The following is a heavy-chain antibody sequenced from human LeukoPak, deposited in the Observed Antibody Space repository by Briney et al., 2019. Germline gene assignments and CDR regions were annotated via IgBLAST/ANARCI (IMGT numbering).Heavy chain of an antibody. J-gene: IGHJ3*02. CDR2: IYHSGST. CDR3: ARGGIFATMSDAFDI. Sequence: SETLSLTCAVSGCSISSGGYSWSWIRQPPGKGLEWIGYIYHSGSTYYNPSLKSRVTISVDRSKNQFSLKLSSVTAADTVVYYCARGGIFATMSDAFDIWGQGTMVTVSS. V-gene: IGHV4-30-2*01. CDR1: GCSISSGGYS. D-gene: IGHD2/OR15-2a*01.